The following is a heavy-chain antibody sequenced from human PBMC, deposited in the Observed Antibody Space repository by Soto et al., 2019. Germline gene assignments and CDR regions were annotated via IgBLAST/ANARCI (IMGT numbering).Heavy chain of an antibody. Sequence: QVQLVQSGAEVRKPGASVKVSCKASGYSFISSDINWVRQATGQGLEWMGWMNPNSGNAGYAQKFQGRVTMTRNTSIDTAYMEVSSLTSEDTAVYYCTRGGVVRGVLRRFDHWCQGTLVTVSS. CDR3: TRGGVVRGVLRRFDH. D-gene: IGHD3-10*01. CDR1: GYSFISSD. CDR2: MNPNSGNA. V-gene: IGHV1-8*01. J-gene: IGHJ5*02.